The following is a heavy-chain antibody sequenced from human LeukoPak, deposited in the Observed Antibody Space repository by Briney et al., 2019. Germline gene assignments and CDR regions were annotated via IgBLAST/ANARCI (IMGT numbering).Heavy chain of an antibody. J-gene: IGHJ4*02. CDR1: GGSISSYY. V-gene: IGHV3-23*01. CDR2: ISGSGGST. D-gene: IGHD1-26*01. CDR3: TTEIH. Sequence: PSETLSLTCTVSGGSISSYYWSWIRQPPGKGLEWVSAISGSGGSTYYADSVKGRFTISRDNSKNTLYLQMNSLKTEDTGVYYCTTEIHWGQGTLVTVSS.